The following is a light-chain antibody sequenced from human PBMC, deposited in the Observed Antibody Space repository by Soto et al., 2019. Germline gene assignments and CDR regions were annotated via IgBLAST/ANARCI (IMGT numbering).Light chain of an antibody. CDR2: TAS. V-gene: IGKV3-11*01. CDR1: QSISIN. CDR3: QQRTKWRT. Sequence: DIVLTQSPGTLSASPGDRVTLSCRASQSISINLAWYQRKPGQAPRLLMETASSRATGIPARFSGSGSGTDFTLTISSLEPEDFAVYYCQQRTKWRTFGQGTKVDNK. J-gene: IGKJ1*01.